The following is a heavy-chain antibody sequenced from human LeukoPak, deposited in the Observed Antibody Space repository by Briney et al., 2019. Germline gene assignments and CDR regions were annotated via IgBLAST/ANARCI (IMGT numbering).Heavy chain of an antibody. J-gene: IGHJ4*02. Sequence: QPGGSLRLSCAASGFTFSSYAMSWVRQAPGKGLEWVSAISGSGGSTYYADSVKGRFTISRDNSKNTLYLQMNSLRAEDTAVYYCAKGSDILTGYTLDYWGQGTLVTVSS. V-gene: IGHV3-23*01. CDR2: ISGSGGST. CDR1: GFTFSSYA. D-gene: IGHD3-9*01. CDR3: AKGSDILTGYTLDY.